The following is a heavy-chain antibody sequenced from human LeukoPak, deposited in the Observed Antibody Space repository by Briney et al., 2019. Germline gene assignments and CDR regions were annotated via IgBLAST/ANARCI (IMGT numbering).Heavy chain of an antibody. CDR1: GFTFSSYW. J-gene: IGHJ4*02. Sequence: GGSLRLSCAASGFTFSSYWMHWVRQAPGKGLVWVSHINSDGSSTTYADSVKGRFTISRDNAKNTLYLQMNSLRAEDTAVYYCARAGRGLRYFDWLTYDYWGQGTLVIVSS. V-gene: IGHV3-74*01. D-gene: IGHD3-9*01. CDR3: ARAGRGLRYFDWLTYDY. CDR2: INSDGSST.